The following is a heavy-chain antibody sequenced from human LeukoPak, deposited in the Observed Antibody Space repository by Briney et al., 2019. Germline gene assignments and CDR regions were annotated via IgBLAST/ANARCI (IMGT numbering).Heavy chain of an antibody. Sequence: GGSLRLSCAASGFTVSSNYMSWVRQAPGKGLEWVSVIYSGGSTYYADSVKGRFTISRDNSKNTLYLQMNSLRAEDTAVYYCARDTSGYYDSGYWYFDLWGRGTLVTVSS. J-gene: IGHJ2*01. CDR1: GFTVSSNY. CDR3: ARDTSGYYDSGYWYFDL. CDR2: IYSGGST. V-gene: IGHV3-53*01. D-gene: IGHD3-22*01.